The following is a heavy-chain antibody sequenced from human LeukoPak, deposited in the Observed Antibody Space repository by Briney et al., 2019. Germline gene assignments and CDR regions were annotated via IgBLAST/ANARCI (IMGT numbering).Heavy chain of an antibody. CDR1: GYTFTSYD. D-gene: IGHD3-10*01. CDR3: ARRGYVSGTYYPTDDAFDI. V-gene: IGHV1-18*01. Sequence: ASVKVSCKASGYTFTSYDINWLRQAPGQGLEWMGWISAYNGNTNYAQKLQGRVTMATDTPTSTAYMELRSLRSDDTAVYYCARRGYVSGTYYPTDDAFDIWGQGTMVTVSS. J-gene: IGHJ3*02. CDR2: ISAYNGNT.